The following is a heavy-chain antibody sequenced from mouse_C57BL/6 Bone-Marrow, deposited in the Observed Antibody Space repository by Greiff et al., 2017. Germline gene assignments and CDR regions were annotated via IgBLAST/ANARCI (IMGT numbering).Heavy chain of an antibody. D-gene: IGHD1-1*01. J-gene: IGHJ1*03. Sequence: VQLQQPGAALVKPGASVKLSCKASGYTFTSYWMHWVKQRPGRGLEWIGRIDPNSGGTKYNEKFKSKATLTVDKPSSTADMQLSSLTSEDSAVYYCARSYYYGSSYWYFDVWGTGTTVTVSS. CDR3: ARSYYYGSSYWYFDV. V-gene: IGHV1-72*01. CDR1: GYTFTSYW. CDR2: IDPNSGGT.